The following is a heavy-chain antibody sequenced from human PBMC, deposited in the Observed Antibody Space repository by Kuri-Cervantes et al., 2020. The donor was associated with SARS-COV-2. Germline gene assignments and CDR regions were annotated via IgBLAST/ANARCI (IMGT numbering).Heavy chain of an antibody. CDR2: ISGSGGST. Sequence: GESLKISCAASGFTFSSYAMSWVRQAPGKGLEWVSAISGSGGSTYYADSVKGRFAISRDNAENSLSLQMNSLRAGDTAVYFCARRGAGIYAFDVWGQGTVVTVSS. D-gene: IGHD3-10*01. CDR3: ARRGAGIYAFDV. V-gene: IGHV3-23*01. J-gene: IGHJ3*01. CDR1: GFTFSSYA.